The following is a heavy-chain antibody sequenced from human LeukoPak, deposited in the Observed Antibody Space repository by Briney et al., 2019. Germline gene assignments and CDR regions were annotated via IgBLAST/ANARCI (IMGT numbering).Heavy chain of an antibody. V-gene: IGHV3-66*01. CDR2: IYSGGNT. Sequence: GGSQRLSCEASGFTVSGNYMNWIRQAPGKGLEWVSVIYSGGNTSYADSVKGRFSISRDNSKNTLYLQMNSLRVEDTAVYYCAGSRLSAEYFHFWGQGNLVAVSS. CDR3: AGSRLSAEYFHF. J-gene: IGHJ1*01. CDR1: GFTVSGNY.